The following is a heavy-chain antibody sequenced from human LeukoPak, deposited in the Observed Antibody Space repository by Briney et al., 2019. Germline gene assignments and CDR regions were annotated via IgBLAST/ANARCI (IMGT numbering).Heavy chain of an antibody. V-gene: IGHV3-7*01. CDR3: ARDPGRLDRGNDYYYGMDV. J-gene: IGHJ6*02. CDR1: GFTFSSNR. Sequence: GGSLRLSCAASGFTFSSNRMNWVRQAPGKGLEWVANIKQDGSQEYYVDSVKGRFTISRDNAKNSLYLQMNSLRDEDTAVYYCARDPGRLDRGNDYYYGMDVWGQGTTVTVSS. CDR2: IKQDGSQE. D-gene: IGHD1-1*01.